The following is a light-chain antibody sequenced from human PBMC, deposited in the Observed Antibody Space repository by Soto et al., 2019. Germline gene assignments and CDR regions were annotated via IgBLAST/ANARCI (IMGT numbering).Light chain of an antibody. Sequence: QSVLTQPPSVSGAPGQRVTISCTGSSSNIGAGYDVHWYQQLPGTAPKLLIYGNSNRPSGVPDRFSGSKSGTSASLAITGLQAEDEADYYCQSYDSSLRGVFGGGTKVTVX. CDR2: GNS. J-gene: IGLJ2*01. CDR3: QSYDSSLRGV. CDR1: SSNIGAGYD. V-gene: IGLV1-40*01.